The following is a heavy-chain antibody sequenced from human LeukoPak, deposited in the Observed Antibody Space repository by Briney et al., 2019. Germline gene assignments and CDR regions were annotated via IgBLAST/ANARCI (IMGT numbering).Heavy chain of an antibody. CDR3: ARSGTGIGTPFDY. Sequence: NSSETLSPTCTVSGGSISSYYWSWIRQPPGKGLEWIGYIYYSGSTNYNPSLKSRVTISVDTSKNQFSLKLSSVTAADTAVYYCARSGTGIGTPFDYWGKGTTVTVSS. CDR2: IYYSGST. V-gene: IGHV4-59*01. D-gene: IGHD6-13*01. J-gene: IGHJ4*03. CDR1: GGSISSYY.